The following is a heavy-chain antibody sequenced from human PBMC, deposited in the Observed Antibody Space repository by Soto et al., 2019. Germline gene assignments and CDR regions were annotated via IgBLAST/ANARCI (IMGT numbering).Heavy chain of an antibody. V-gene: IGHV4-39*01. D-gene: IGHD3-10*01. CDR3: ARGRFGIGMDV. CDR1: GGSFSSNTGY. CDR2: ISSSGKT. J-gene: IGHJ6*04. Sequence: SETLSLTCTVSGGSFSSNTGYWGWIRQPPGKGLECIGSISSSGKTYYNPSLKSRVTISVDTSKNQFSLKLSSVTAADTAVYYCARGRFGIGMDVGGKGTTVTVSS.